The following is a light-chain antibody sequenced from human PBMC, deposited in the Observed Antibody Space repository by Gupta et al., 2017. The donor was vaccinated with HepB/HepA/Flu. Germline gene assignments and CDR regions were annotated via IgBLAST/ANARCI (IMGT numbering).Light chain of an antibody. CDR2: QDS. Sequence: RPSAVSVSPGQTASITCSGDKLGDKYACWYQQKPGQSPVLVIYQDSKRPSGIPERFSGSNSGNTATLTISGTQAMDEADYYCQAWDSSTVVFGGGTKLTVL. CDR1: KLGDKY. CDR3: QAWDSSTVV. V-gene: IGLV3-1*01. J-gene: IGLJ2*01.